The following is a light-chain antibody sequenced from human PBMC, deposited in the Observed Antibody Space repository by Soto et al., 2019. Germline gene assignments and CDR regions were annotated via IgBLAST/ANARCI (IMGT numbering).Light chain of an antibody. CDR3: QQYGSSPFT. CDR1: QSVSSY. J-gene: IGKJ5*01. CDR2: GAS. V-gene: IGKV3-20*01. Sequence: EIVLTQSPVTLSLSPGERATLSCRASQSVSSYLAWYQQKPGQAPRLLIYGASSRATGIPDRFSGSGSGTDFTLTISRLEPEDFAVYYCQQYGSSPFTFGQGTRLEIK.